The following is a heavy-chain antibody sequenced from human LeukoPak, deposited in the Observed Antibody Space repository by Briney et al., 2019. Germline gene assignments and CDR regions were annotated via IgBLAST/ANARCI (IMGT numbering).Heavy chain of an antibody. J-gene: IGHJ5*02. CDR1: GYTFTSYY. Sequence: ASVKVSCKASGYTFTSYYMHWVRQAPGQGLEWMGIINPSGGSTSYAQKFQGRVTMTRDMSTSTVYMELSSLRSEDTAVYYCARGYRRYCSGGSCYSEQSNWFDPWGQGTLVTVSS. CDR2: INPSGGST. D-gene: IGHD2-15*01. CDR3: ARGYRRYCSGGSCYSEQSNWFDP. V-gene: IGHV1-46*01.